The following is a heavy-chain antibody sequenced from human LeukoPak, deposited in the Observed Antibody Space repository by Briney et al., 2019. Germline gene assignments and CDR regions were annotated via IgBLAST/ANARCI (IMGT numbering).Heavy chain of an antibody. Sequence: GGSLRLSCAASGFTFGSYSMNWVRQAPGKGLEWVSSLFSSSTYKYYADSVKGRFTISRDNAKNSLYLQMNSLRGEDTAVYYCARMDDSSGYAFDIWGQGTMVTVSS. CDR1: GFTFGSYS. J-gene: IGHJ3*02. V-gene: IGHV3-21*01. CDR2: LFSSSTYK. CDR3: ARMDDSSGYAFDI. D-gene: IGHD3-22*01.